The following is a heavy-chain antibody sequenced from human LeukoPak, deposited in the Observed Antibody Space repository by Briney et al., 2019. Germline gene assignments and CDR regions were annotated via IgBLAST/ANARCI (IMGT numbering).Heavy chain of an antibody. D-gene: IGHD6-19*01. V-gene: IGHV3-23*01. CDR2: IAGGDDR. Sequence: GGSLRLSCAASGFIFSPYAMSRVRQAPGKGLEWVAGIAGGDDRFYADSVKGRFSISRDNSKNTVDLQMNSLRVEDTAVYYCAKERVSSGWNPHWFDPWGQGTLVTVSS. CDR3: AKERVSSGWNPHWFDP. CDR1: GFIFSPYA. J-gene: IGHJ5*02.